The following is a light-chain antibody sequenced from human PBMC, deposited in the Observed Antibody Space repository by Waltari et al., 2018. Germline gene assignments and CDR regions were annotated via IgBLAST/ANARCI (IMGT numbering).Light chain of an antibody. J-gene: IGKJ1*01. CDR3: QQASRGPLT. Sequence: QMTQDPSSLSVSIGDRVTITCRASQSTGRYLSWYQQKSGRAPKLLISFASSLESGVPSRFSGTGSGTDFTLTINSLQPEDIGTYYCQQASRGPLTFGQGT. CDR1: QSTGRY. CDR2: FAS. V-gene: IGKV1-39*01.